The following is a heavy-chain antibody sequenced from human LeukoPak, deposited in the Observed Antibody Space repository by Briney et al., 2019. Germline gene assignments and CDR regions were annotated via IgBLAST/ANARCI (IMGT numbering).Heavy chain of an antibody. D-gene: IGHD5-24*01. J-gene: IGHJ4*02. CDR2: INSDGSST. CDR1: GFTFSSYW. Sequence: PGGSLRLSCAASGFTFSSYWMHWVRQAPGKGLVWVSRINSDGSSTSYADSVKGRFTISRDNAKNTLYLQMNSLRAEDTAVYYCAKDGYNYYIDYWGQGTLVTVSS. V-gene: IGHV3-74*01. CDR3: AKDGYNYYIDY.